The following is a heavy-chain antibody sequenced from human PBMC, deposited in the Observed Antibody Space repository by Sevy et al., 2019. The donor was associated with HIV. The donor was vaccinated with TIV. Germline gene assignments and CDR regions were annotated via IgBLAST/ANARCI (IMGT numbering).Heavy chain of an antibody. D-gene: IGHD3-22*01. CDR3: ARVDYYDSSGYYSA. J-gene: IGHJ5*02. V-gene: IGHV4-38-2*01. Sequence: SETLSLTCAVSAYSISSGYYWGWIRQPPGKGLEWIGSIYHSGSTYYNPSLKSRVTISVDTSKNQFSLKLSSVTAADTAVYYCARVDYYDSSGYYSAWGQGTLVTVSS. CDR1: AYSISSGYY. CDR2: IYHSGST.